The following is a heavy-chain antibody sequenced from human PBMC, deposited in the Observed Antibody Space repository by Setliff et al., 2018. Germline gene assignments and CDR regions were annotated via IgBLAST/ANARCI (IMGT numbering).Heavy chain of an antibody. D-gene: IGHD3-3*01. CDR2: VSGSGDNA. CDR3: AGQGPIFGTGLIPGFDQ. CDR1: GITFTSYA. Sequence: ETLRLSCVASGITFTSYAMSWVRQAPGTGLEWVSTVSGSGDNAYYTDSVKGRFTTSRDNSKNTLSLQMSSLRAEDTAIYFCAGQGPIFGTGLIPGFDQWGQGTMVTVSS. J-gene: IGHJ4*02. V-gene: IGHV3-23*01.